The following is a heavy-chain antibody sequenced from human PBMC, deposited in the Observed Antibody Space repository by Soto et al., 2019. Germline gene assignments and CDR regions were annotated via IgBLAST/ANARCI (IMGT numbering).Heavy chain of an antibody. CDR1: GGSISSGDYY. D-gene: IGHD3-3*01. CDR2: IYYSGST. J-gene: IGHJ5*02. CDR3: ARWWSGSRQGFDP. V-gene: IGHV4-31*03. Sequence: QVQLQESGPGLVKPSQTLSLTCTVSGGSISSGDYYWSWIRQHPGKGLEWIGYIYYSGSTYYNPSLRRRVTLAVDTSKNQFSLKMSSVTAADTVVYYGARWWSGSRQGFDPWGQGTLVTVSS.